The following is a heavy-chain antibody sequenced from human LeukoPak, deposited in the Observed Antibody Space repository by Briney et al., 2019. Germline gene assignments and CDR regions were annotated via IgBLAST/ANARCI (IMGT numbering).Heavy chain of an antibody. CDR3: ARDMSSWYPLYYYYYGMDV. J-gene: IGHJ6*02. CDR2: SNDSGGT. D-gene: IGHD6-13*01. V-gene: IGHV4-34*01. Sequence: SETLSLTCAVYGGTFSGYYWSWIRQPPGKRLEWVGESNDSGGTNYNPSLKSRVTISADKSKNQVSLKLTSVTAADTAVYYCARDMSSWYPLYYYYYGMDVWGQGTTVTVSS. CDR1: GGTFSGYY.